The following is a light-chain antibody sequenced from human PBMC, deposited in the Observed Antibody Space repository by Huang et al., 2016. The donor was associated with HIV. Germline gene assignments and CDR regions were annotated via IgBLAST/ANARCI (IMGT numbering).Light chain of an antibody. CDR3: QQYYNWPPIT. CDR2: GAS. J-gene: IGKJ5*01. Sequence: EIVMTQSPATLSVSPVERATLSCRASQSVSSNLAWYQQKPGQAPRLLVYGASTRATDIPARFSGSVSGTEFTLTISSLQSEDFAVYYCQQYYNWPPITFGQGTRLEIK. CDR1: QSVSSN. V-gene: IGKV3-15*01.